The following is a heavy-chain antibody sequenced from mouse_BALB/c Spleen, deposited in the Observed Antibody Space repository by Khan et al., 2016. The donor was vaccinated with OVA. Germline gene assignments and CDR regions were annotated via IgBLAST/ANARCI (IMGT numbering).Heavy chain of an antibody. V-gene: IGHV3-2*02. CDR1: GYSITSDYA. J-gene: IGHJ3*01. CDR3: ARWFTY. CDR2: ISYSGST. Sequence: EVELVESGPGLVKPSQSLSLTCTVTGYSITSDYAWYWIRQFPGNKMEWMGYISYSGSTTYNPSLKSRISITRDTSKNQFFLQLNSLTTEDTATYYCARWFTYWGQGTLVTVSA.